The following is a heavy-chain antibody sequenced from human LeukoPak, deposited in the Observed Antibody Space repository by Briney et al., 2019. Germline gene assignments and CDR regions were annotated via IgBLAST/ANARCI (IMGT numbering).Heavy chain of an antibody. Sequence: SETLSLTCSVSGHSMSSGGYLWTWIRQNPGKGLEWIGYIFYNGGVYYSPSLQSRLTISVDTSQKQFSLKMSSVTAADMAVYFCARLTCTGSSCSGGGAFDVWGQGTVVTVSS. CDR3: ARLTCTGSSCSGGGAFDV. V-gene: IGHV4-31*03. D-gene: IGHD2-2*01. CDR1: GHSMSSGGYL. J-gene: IGHJ3*01. CDR2: IFYNGGV.